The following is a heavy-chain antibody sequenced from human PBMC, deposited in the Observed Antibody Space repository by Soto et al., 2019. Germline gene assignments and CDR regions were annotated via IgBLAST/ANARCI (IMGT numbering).Heavy chain of an antibody. CDR3: ARESRTESHYEVGNYYYYGMGV. V-gene: IGHV4-59*01. CDR2: IYYSGST. D-gene: IGHD4-4*01. CDR1: GGSISSYY. Sequence: SETLSLTCTVSGGSISSYYWSWIRQPPGKGLEWIGYIYYSGSTNYNPSLKSRVTISVDTSKNQFSLKLSSVTAADTAVYYCARESRTESHYEVGNYYYYGMGVWGQGTTVTVS. J-gene: IGHJ6*02.